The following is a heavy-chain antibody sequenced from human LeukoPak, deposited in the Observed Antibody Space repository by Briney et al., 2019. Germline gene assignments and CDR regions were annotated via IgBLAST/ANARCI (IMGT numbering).Heavy chain of an antibody. V-gene: IGHV3-66*01. CDR3: ARGGYDSSGYYYYFDY. CDR2: IYRSGST. D-gene: IGHD3-22*01. Sequence: GGSLRLSCAASGFTVSSNYMSWVRQAPGKGLEGVSVIYRSGSTYYADSVKGRFTISRDNSKNTLYLQMNSLKAEDTAVYYCARGGYDSSGYYYYFDYWGQGTLVTVSS. CDR1: GFTVSSNY. J-gene: IGHJ4*02.